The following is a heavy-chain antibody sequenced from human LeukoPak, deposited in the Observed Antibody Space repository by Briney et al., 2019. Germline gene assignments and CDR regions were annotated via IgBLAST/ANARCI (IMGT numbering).Heavy chain of an antibody. CDR1: AFIFSGHW. D-gene: IGHD3-10*01. Sequence: GSLRLSCEGSAFIFSGHWMNWVRQAPGKGLEWVASIKEDGSERQYVDSVKGRFSISRDNTKGSLFLQLNSLRAEDTAVYYCAKDGGSYSADYWGQGTLVTVSS. CDR3: AKDGGSYSADY. CDR2: IKEDGSER. J-gene: IGHJ4*02. V-gene: IGHV3-7*03.